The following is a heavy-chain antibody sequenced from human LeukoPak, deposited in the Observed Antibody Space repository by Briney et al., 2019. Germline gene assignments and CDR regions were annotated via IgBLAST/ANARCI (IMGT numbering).Heavy chain of an antibody. J-gene: IGHJ4*02. CDR1: GFTFSSYW. Sequence: GGSLRLSCAASGFTFSSYWMHWVRQAPGKGLVWVSRINSDGSSTSYADSVKGRFTISRDNAKNTLYLQMNSLRAEDTAVYCCASTMVATGDFDYWGQGTLVTVSS. CDR3: ASTMVATGDFDY. D-gene: IGHD5-12*01. V-gene: IGHV3-74*01. CDR2: INSDGSST.